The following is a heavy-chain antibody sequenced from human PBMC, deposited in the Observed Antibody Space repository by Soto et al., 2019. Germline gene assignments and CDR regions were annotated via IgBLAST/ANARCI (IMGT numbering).Heavy chain of an antibody. CDR2: IYWDDDK. Sequence: QITLKESGPTLVKPTQTLTLTCTFSGFSFTTTGGGVGWIRQPPGKALEWLALIYWDDDKRYSPSLKSRLTITRDTSKTQVVLTMTPMDPVDTATYYCAHRQAQGLGVAGIFAPWGQGILVPVSS. J-gene: IGHJ5*02. V-gene: IGHV2-5*02. D-gene: IGHD6-19*01. CDR1: GFSFTTTGGG. CDR3: AHRQAQGLGVAGIFAP.